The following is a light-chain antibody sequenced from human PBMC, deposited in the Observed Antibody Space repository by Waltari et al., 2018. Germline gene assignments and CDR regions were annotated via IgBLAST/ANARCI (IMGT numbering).Light chain of an antibody. J-gene: IGLJ2*01. CDR3: QTWGTGAVV. V-gene: IGLV4-69*01. CDR1: SGHANFA. Sequence: QVVLTQSPSASASLGAPVKLTCSLSSGHANFAIAWHQQQPEKGPRFLLTIMSDGSQNRGDGIPDRFSGSSSGPERYLSISSVQSDDEGDYYCQTWGTGAVVFGGGTKLAVL. CDR2: IMSDGSQ.